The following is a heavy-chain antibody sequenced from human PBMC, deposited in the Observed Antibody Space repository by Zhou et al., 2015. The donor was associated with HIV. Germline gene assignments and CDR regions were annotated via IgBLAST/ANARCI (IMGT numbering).Heavy chain of an antibody. V-gene: IGHV1-69*02. CDR3: ARGEAVAGTYYYYYGMDV. J-gene: IGHJ6*02. CDR2: IIPILGIA. D-gene: IGHD6-19*01. CDR1: GGTFSSYT. Sequence: QVQLVQSGAEVKKPGSSVKVSCKASGGTFSSYTISWVRQAPGQGLEWMGRIIPILGIANYAQKFQGRVTITADKSTSTAYMELSSLRSEDTAVYYCARGEAVAGTYYYYYGMDVWGQGTTVTVSS.